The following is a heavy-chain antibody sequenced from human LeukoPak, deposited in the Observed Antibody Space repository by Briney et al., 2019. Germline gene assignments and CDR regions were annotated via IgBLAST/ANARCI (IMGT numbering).Heavy chain of an antibody. D-gene: IGHD3-16*01. Sequence: PSETLSLTCTVSGGSISSGGYYWSWIRQHPGKGLEWIGYIYYSGSTYYNPSLKSRVTISVDTSKNQFSLKLSSVTAADTAVYYCAATLRAGTSYYYYYGMDVWGQGTTVTVSS. CDR1: GGSISSGGYY. CDR2: IYYSGST. J-gene: IGHJ6*02. V-gene: IGHV4-31*03. CDR3: AATLRAGTSYYYYYGMDV.